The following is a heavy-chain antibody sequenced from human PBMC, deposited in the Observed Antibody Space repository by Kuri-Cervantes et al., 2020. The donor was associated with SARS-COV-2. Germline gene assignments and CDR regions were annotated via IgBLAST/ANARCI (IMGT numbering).Heavy chain of an antibody. J-gene: IGHJ4*02. CDR2: IYYSGST. CDR1: GGSISSYY. Sequence: SETLSLTCTVSGGSISSYYWSWIRQLPGKGLEWIGYIYYSGSTNYNPSLKTRVTISVDTSKNQFSLKLSSVTAADTAVYYCARGAIAAAAFYYWGQGTLVTVSS. CDR3: ARGAIAAAAFYY. D-gene: IGHD6-13*01. V-gene: IGHV4-59*01.